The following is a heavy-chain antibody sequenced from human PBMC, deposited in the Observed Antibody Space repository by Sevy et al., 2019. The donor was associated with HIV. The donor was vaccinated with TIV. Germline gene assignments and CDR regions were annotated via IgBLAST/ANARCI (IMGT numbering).Heavy chain of an antibody. D-gene: IGHD3-10*01. CDR2: IDHSGST. J-gene: IGHJ4*02. Sequence: SETLSLTCAVYGGSFSGYYWSWIRQPPGKGLEWIGEIDHSGSTNYNPSLKSRVTISVDTSKNQLSLRLGSVTAADTAVYYCARRGRITMIRGVITPPFFDYWGQGTLVTVSS. CDR3: ARRGRITMIRGVITPPFFDY. V-gene: IGHV4-34*01. CDR1: GGSFSGYY.